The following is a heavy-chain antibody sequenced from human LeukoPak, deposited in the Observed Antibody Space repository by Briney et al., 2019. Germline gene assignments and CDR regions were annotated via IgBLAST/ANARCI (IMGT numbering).Heavy chain of an antibody. CDR1: GYTFTSYA. CDR2: INAGNGNT. V-gene: IGHV1-3*01. Sequence: GASVKVPCKASGYTFTSYAMHWVRQAPGQRLEWMGWINAGNGNTKYSQKFQGRVTITRDTSASTAYMELSSLRSEDTAVYYCAILAGRVGAFDIWGQGTMVTISS. J-gene: IGHJ3*02. CDR3: AILAGRVGAFDI. D-gene: IGHD3-9*01.